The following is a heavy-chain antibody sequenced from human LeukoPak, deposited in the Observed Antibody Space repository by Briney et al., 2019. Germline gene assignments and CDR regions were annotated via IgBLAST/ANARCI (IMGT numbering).Heavy chain of an antibody. CDR3: ARGRRALDY. V-gene: IGHV4-34*01. Sequence: PSETLSLTCAVYGGSFSGYYWSWIRQPPGKGLECIGEINHSGSTNYNPSLKSRVTISVDTSKNQFSLKLSSVTAADTAVYYCARGRRALDYWGQGTLVTVSS. J-gene: IGHJ4*02. CDR2: INHSGST. CDR1: GGSFSGYY.